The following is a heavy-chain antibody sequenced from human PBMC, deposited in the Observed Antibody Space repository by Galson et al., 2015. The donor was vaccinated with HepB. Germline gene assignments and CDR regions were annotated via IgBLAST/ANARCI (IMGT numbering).Heavy chain of an antibody. Sequence: SVKVSCKASGYNFSRYTMHWVRQAPGQSLEWIGWSNTDNVNTHYSQKFQGRLTMTRDTSASTAYMELTGLTSEDTAVYYCAALVATMGGFDYWGQGTLVTVSS. CDR3: AALVATMGGFDY. V-gene: IGHV1-3*04. CDR2: SNTDNVNT. CDR1: GYNFSRYT. D-gene: IGHD5-12*01. J-gene: IGHJ4*02.